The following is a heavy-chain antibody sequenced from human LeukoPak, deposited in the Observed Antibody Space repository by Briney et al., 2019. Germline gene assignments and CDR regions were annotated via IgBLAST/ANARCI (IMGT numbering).Heavy chain of an antibody. J-gene: IGHJ4*02. Sequence: GGSLRLSCAASGFTFSSYAMHWVRQAPGKGLEWVAVISYDGSNKYYADSVKGRFTISRDNSKNTLYLQMNSLRAEDTAVYYCARDAYYDFWSSYLIDYWGQGTLVTVSS. CDR2: ISYDGSNK. CDR1: GFTFSSYA. V-gene: IGHV3-30-3*01. CDR3: ARDAYYDFWSSYLIDY. D-gene: IGHD3-3*01.